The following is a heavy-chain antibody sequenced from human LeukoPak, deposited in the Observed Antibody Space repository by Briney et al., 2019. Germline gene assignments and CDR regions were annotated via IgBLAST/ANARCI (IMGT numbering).Heavy chain of an antibody. CDR2: IYTGGTT. V-gene: IGHV3-53*01. CDR1: GFTVCSNY. Sequence: GGSLRLSCAAYGFTVCSNYMSWVRQAPGKGLEWVSVIYTGGTTYYADSVKGRFTISRDSSKNTLYLQMSSLRVEDTAVYYCVSQQWLAGFDYGGQGTLVTVSS. CDR3: VSQQWLAGFDY. J-gene: IGHJ4*02. D-gene: IGHD6-19*01.